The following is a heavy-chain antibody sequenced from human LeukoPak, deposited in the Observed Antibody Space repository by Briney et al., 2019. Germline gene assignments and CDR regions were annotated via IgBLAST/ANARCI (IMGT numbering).Heavy chain of an antibody. CDR1: GGSIGRYY. D-gene: IGHD3-10*01. Sequence: PSETLSLTCTVSGGSIGRYYWTWIGQPPGKGLEWIGYIHYSGSTHYNPSLKSRVTMSVDTSKNQFSLKLSSVTAADTAVYYCASQYGSGTLAYVYWGQGTLVTVSS. V-gene: IGHV4-59*08. CDR3: ASQYGSGTLAYVY. CDR2: IHYSGST. J-gene: IGHJ4*02.